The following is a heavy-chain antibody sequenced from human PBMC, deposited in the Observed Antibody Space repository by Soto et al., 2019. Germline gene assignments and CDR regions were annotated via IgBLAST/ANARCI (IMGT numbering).Heavy chain of an antibody. D-gene: IGHD7-27*01. CDR2: IFDSGTT. J-gene: IGHJ4*02. V-gene: IGHV4-30-4*01. CDR3: ARGPSGDKVHY. Sequence: SETLSLTCTVSGGSITSDYSCWSWIRQPPGEGLEWIGHIFDSGTTYTNPSLRSQVAISLDTSKNHSSLTLSSVTAADTAVYYCARGPSGDKVHYWGQGALVIVSS. CDR1: GGSITSDYSC.